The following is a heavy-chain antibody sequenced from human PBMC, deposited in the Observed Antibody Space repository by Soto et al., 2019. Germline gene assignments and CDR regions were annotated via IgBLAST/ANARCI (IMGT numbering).Heavy chain of an antibody. V-gene: IGHV1-69*02. CDR2: IIPTLGIA. Sequence: QVQLVQSGAEVKKPGSSVKVSCKASGGTFSSYTISWVRQAPGQGLEWMGRIIPTLGIANYAQKFQGRVTITADKATSTAYMELSSLRSEDTAVYYCARAPLAYCSGGSCYTALNFDYWGQGTLVTVSS. J-gene: IGHJ4*02. CDR3: ARAPLAYCSGGSCYTALNFDY. D-gene: IGHD2-15*01. CDR1: GGTFSSYT.